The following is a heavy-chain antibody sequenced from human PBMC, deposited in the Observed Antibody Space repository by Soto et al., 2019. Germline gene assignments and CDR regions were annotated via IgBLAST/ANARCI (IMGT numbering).Heavy chain of an antibody. Sequence: SSETLSLTCTVSGGSISSYYWSWIRQPPGKGLEWIGYIYYSGSTNYNPSLKSRVTISVDTSKNQFSLKLSSVTAADTAVYYCARVAAYYYDSSGLGAFDIWGQGAMVTVSS. CDR1: GGSISSYY. CDR2: IYYSGST. V-gene: IGHV4-59*01. J-gene: IGHJ3*02. CDR3: ARVAAYYYDSSGLGAFDI. D-gene: IGHD3-22*01.